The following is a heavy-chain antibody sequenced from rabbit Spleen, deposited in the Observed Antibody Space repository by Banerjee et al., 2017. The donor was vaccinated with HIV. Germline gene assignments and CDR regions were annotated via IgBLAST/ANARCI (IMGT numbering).Heavy chain of an antibody. D-gene: IGHD1-1*01. Sequence: LEESGGGLVKPGGTLTLTCTVSGFSFSSNWICWVRQAPGKGLEWIACIDTSDGDTDYANWPKGRFTISKTSSTTVTLQMTSLTAADTATYFCASDIRGYGAFDLWGPGTLVTVS. CDR3: ASDIRGYGAFDL. V-gene: IGHV1S45*01. J-gene: IGHJ4*01. CDR2: IDTSDGDT. CDR1: GFSFSSNW.